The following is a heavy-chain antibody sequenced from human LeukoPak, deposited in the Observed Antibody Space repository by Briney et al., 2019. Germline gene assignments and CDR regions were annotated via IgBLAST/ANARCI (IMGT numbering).Heavy chain of an antibody. CDR3: AKVPYSDYGSGRPPFMDV. V-gene: IGHV3-23*01. D-gene: IGHD3-10*01. CDR2: VSYSGRST. Sequence: GGSLRLSCGASGFTFSDYAMSWVRQAPGRGLDWVSTVSYSGRSTYYADSVKGRFTISRDNSKNTMYLQMDSLRVQDTAIYYCAKVPYSDYGSGRPPFMDVWGQGTTVAVSS. CDR1: GFTFSDYA. J-gene: IGHJ6*02.